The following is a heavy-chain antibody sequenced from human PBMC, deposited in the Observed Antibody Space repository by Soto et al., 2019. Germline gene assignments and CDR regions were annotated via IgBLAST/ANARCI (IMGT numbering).Heavy chain of an antibody. V-gene: IGHV3-74*03. CDR3: ARGPGYYFDY. CDR1: GLTFRSYW. CDR2: INTDGSVA. Sequence: PGGSLRLSCAASGLTFRSYWMHWVRQAPGKGLVWVSRINTDGSVAMYVDSVKGRFTISRDNSKNTLYLQMGSLRAEDMAVYYCARGPGYYFDYWGQGTLVTVSS. J-gene: IGHJ4*02.